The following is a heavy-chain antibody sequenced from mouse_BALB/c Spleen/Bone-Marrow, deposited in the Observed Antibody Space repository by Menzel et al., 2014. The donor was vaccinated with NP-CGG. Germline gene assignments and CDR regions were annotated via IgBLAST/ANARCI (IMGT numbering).Heavy chain of an antibody. Sequence: EVQLVESGGGLVKPGGSLKLSRAASGFTFSSYAMSWVRQTPEKRLEWVATISSGGSYTYYPDSVKGRFTISRDNAKNTLYLQMSSLRSEDTAMYYCARHGITRLLDYWGQGTTLTVSS. V-gene: IGHV5-9-3*01. J-gene: IGHJ2*01. D-gene: IGHD2-4*01. CDR3: ARHGITRLLDY. CDR1: GFTFSSYA. CDR2: ISSGGSYT.